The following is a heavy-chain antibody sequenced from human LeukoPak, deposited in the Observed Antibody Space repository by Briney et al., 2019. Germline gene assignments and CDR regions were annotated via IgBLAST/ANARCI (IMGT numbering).Heavy chain of an antibody. V-gene: IGHV5-51*01. CDR2: IFPSYSDT. CDR3: ARRVKSSQGCTTDY. CDR1: GYSFNSYW. J-gene: IGHJ4*02. Sequence: LGASLKTSCKTSGYSFNSYWIGWVRQLPGKGLEWKGIIFPSYSDTTYSPSFQGQVTISADRSMTTAYLEWSSLRASDTAMYYCARRVKSSQGCTTDYWGQGTLVTVSS. D-gene: IGHD1-1*01.